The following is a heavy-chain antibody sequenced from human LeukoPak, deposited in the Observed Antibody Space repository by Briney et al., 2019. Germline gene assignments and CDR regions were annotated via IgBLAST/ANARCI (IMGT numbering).Heavy chain of an antibody. CDR2: VSYTGTT. D-gene: IGHD3-3*02. Sequence: PSETLSLTCSASGESISSARLFWGWIRQPPGMGLEWIGTVSYTGTTYYNPSLQSRVAISTDASKNQFSLRLNSVTAADTAVYFCASDSNVARFYRWGQGALVTVSS. V-gene: IGHV4-39*07. CDR1: GESISSARLF. J-gene: IGHJ5*02. CDR3: ASDSNVARFYR.